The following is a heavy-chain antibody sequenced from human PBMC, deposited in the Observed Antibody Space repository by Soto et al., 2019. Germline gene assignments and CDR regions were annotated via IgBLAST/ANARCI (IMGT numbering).Heavy chain of an antibody. D-gene: IGHD3-10*01. CDR2: IYYNGNT. J-gene: IGHJ4*02. CDR1: GGSISSGGHY. V-gene: IGHV4-31*03. CDR3: ARDRGEEGYFDS. Sequence: QVQLQESGPGLVKTSQTLSLTCTVSGGSISSGGHYWSWSRQLPGKGLEWIGHIYYNGNTYYNPSLKSRLTISVDTSKNQFSLRLNSMTAADTAVYYCARDRGEEGYFDSWGQGTLVTVSS.